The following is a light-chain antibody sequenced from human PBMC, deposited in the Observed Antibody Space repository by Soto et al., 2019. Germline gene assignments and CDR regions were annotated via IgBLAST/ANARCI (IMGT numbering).Light chain of an antibody. J-gene: IGKJ2*01. CDR1: QTIHNNY. CDR3: HQYGSSPPYT. Sequence: EVVLTQSPGTLSFSPGGRATLSCRGSQTIHNNYLAWYQQRPGQAPRLLIYGSSDRATGIPDRFSGSGSGTDFTLTISRLEPEDFAVYYCHQYGSSPPYTFGQGTKLEI. CDR2: GSS. V-gene: IGKV3-20*01.